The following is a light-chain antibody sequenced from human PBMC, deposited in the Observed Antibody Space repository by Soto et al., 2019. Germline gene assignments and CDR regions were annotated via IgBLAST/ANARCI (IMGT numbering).Light chain of an antibody. CDR2: DAS. CDR3: QHYNSYSEA. Sequence: DIQITQSPPTLSASVGDRVTHTCRASQNIRNWLAWYQQKPGKAPNPLIYDASSLKSGVPSRFSGSGSGTEFTLTISSLQPDDFATYYCQHYNSYSEAFGQGTKVDI. J-gene: IGKJ1*01. V-gene: IGKV1-5*01. CDR1: QNIRNW.